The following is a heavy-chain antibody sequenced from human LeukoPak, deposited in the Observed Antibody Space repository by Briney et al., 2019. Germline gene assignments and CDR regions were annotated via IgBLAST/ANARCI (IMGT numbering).Heavy chain of an antibody. CDR2: ISSSSSYI. Sequence: GGSLRLSCAASGFTFSSYSMNWVRQAPGKGLEWVSSISSSSSYIYYADSVKGRFTISRDNAKNSLYLQMNSLRAEDTAVYYCARGAIAAAGTIWFDPWGQGTLVTVSS. CDR1: GFTFSSYS. V-gene: IGHV3-21*01. J-gene: IGHJ5*02. D-gene: IGHD6-13*01. CDR3: ARGAIAAAGTIWFDP.